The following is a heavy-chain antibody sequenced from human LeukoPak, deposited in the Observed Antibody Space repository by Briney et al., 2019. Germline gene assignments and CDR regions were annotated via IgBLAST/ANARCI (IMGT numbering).Heavy chain of an antibody. CDR1: GGSISSYY. Sequence: SSETLSLTCTVSGGSISSYYWSWIRQPPGKGLEWIGYIYYSGSTNYNPSLKSRVTISVDTSKNQFSLKLSSVTAADTAVYYCARLANNYDFWSGYYGARWFDPWGQGTLVTVSS. D-gene: IGHD3-3*01. J-gene: IGHJ5*02. CDR3: ARLANNYDFWSGYYGARWFDP. V-gene: IGHV4-59*08. CDR2: IYYSGST.